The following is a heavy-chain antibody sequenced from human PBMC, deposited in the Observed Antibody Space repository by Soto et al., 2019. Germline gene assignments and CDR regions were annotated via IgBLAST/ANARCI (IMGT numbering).Heavy chain of an antibody. Sequence: QAXGSLRLSFAVSGFTFSSYEMNWVRQAPGKGLDWVSYISSSGSTIYYADSVKGRFTISRDNAKNSPYLQMTSLRAEDTAVYYCARDQLLWFGPIFDDWGQGTLVTVSS. V-gene: IGHV3-48*03. D-gene: IGHD3-10*01. CDR3: ARDQLLWFGPIFDD. J-gene: IGHJ4*02. CDR2: ISSSGSTI. CDR1: GFTFSSYE.